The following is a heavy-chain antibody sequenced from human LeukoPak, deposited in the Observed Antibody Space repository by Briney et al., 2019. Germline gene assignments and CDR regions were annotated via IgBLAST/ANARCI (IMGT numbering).Heavy chain of an antibody. D-gene: IGHD1-26*01. J-gene: IGHJ6*03. Sequence: GASVKVSCKASGYTFTSYYMHWVRQAPGQGLEWMGIINPSGGSTSYAQKFQGRVTMTRDTSTSTVYMELSSLRSEDTAVYYCARAVSGSYYYYYMDVWGKGTTVTVSS. CDR1: GYTFTSYY. V-gene: IGHV1-46*01. CDR2: INPSGGST. CDR3: ARAVSGSYYYYYMDV.